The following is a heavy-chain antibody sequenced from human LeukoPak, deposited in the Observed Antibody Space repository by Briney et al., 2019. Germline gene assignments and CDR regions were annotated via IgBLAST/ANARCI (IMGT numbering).Heavy chain of an antibody. Sequence: GGSLRLSCAASGFSVSTNYLSWVRQAPGKGLEWVSSISSSSSYIYYADSVKGRFTISRDNAKNSLYLQMNSLRAEDTAVYYCARDYGNYDSSGYFDYWGQGTLVAVSS. CDR2: ISSSSSYI. V-gene: IGHV3-21*01. J-gene: IGHJ4*02. CDR1: GFSVSTNY. CDR3: ARDYGNYDSSGYFDY. D-gene: IGHD3-22*01.